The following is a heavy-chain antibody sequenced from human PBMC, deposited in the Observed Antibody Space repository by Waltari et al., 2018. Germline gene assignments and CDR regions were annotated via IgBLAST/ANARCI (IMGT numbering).Heavy chain of an antibody. D-gene: IGHD2-21*01. CDR2: FSYNGNT. CDR3: ARGLGAIY. CDR1: GGSITTITYF. V-gene: IGHV4-39*07. J-gene: IGHJ4*01. Sequence: QLQMQESGPGLVRPSETLSLTCAAPGGSITTITYFWGWIRQSPGKGLEWIASFSYNGNTYYNPSLKSRVTISGDTSKNQFSLVLTSVTAADTAVYYCARGLGAIYWGHGTLVTVSS.